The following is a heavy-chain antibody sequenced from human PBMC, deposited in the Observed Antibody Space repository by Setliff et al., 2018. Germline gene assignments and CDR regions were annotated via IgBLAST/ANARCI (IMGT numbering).Heavy chain of an antibody. Sequence: SETLSLTCTVYGGSFSDYYWGWIRQPPGKGLEWIAEINHSGSTNYNPSLKSRVTISVDKSKNQFSLRLSSVTAADTAVYFCARDYGPNDYWGQGSLVTVSS. CDR2: INHSGST. J-gene: IGHJ4*02. V-gene: IGHV4-34*01. CDR3: ARDYGPNDY. D-gene: IGHD3-16*01. CDR1: GGSFSDYY.